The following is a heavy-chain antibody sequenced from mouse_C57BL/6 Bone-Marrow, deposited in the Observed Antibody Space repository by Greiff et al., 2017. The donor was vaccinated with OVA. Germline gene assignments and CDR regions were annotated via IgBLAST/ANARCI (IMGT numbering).Heavy chain of an antibody. CDR2: IYPGDGDT. D-gene: IGHD2-4*01. V-gene: IGHV1-82*01. CDR1: GYAFSSSW. CDR3: ASHYYDYDVWYFDV. J-gene: IGHJ1*03. Sequence: QVQLQQSGPELVKPGASVKISCKASGYAFSSSWMNWVQQRPGKGLEWIGRIYPGDGDTNYNGKLKGKATLTVDKSSSTAYMQLSSLTSVDSAVYFCASHYYDYDVWYFDVWGTGTTVTVSS.